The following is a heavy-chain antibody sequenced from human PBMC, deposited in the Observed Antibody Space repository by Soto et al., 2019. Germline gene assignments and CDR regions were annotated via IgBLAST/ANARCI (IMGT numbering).Heavy chain of an antibody. J-gene: IGHJ4*02. Sequence: ASVKVSCKASGYIFTAYSMHWVRQAPGQGLEWLGWINPNSGDTFYAQKFQDRVTMTCDTSVSTAYLELSSLSSDDTALYYCAREASAVVSLDYWGQGTLVTVSS. D-gene: IGHD2-15*01. CDR3: AREASAVVSLDY. CDR1: GYIFTAYS. V-gene: IGHV1-2*02. CDR2: INPNSGDT.